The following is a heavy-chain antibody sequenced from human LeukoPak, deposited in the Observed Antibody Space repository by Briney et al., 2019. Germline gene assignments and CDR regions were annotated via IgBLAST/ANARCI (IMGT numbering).Heavy chain of an antibody. CDR1: GFTFSSYA. CDR2: ISGSGGST. Sequence: GGSLRLSCAASGFTFSSYAMSWVRQAPGKGLEWVSAISGSGGSTHYADSVKGRFTISRDNSKNTLYLQMNSLRAEDTAVYYCAKIAVVTPARSVDYWGQGTLVTVSS. V-gene: IGHV3-23*01. CDR3: AKIAVVTPARSVDY. J-gene: IGHJ4*02. D-gene: IGHD4-23*01.